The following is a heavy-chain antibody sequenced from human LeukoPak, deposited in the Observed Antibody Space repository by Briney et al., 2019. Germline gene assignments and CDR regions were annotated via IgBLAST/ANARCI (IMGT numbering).Heavy chain of an antibody. V-gene: IGHV1-18*01. CDR2: ITTYNGDT. J-gene: IGHJ4*02. CDR3: ARGSSYGFSVGY. D-gene: IGHD5-18*01. CDR1: GYTFTNYG. Sequence: GASVKVSCKTSGYTFTNYGINWVRQAPGQGLEWIGWITTYNGDTNYAQKLQGRVTMTTDTSTSTAYMELRSLRSDDTAVYYCARGSSYGFSVGYWGQGTLVTVSS.